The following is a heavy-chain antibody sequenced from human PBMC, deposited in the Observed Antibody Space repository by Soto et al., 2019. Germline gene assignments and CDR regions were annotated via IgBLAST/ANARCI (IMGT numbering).Heavy chain of an antibody. CDR2: IYHSGSS. D-gene: IGHD4-17*01. V-gene: IGHV4-30-2*01. CDR3: ARDVGDFVGRHIDN. CDR1: GGSIRSGLSS. Sequence: LQLQESGSGLVKPSQTLSLTCTVSGGSIRSGLSSWSWIRQPPGKGLEWLGYIYHSGSSSYNPSLKSRVTLSIDKSKNHFSLNLTSVTAADTAVYYCARDVGDFVGRHIDNWCQGILVTVSS. J-gene: IGHJ4*02.